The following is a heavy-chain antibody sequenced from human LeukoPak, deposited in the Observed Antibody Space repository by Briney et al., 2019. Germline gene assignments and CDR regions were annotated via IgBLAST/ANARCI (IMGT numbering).Heavy chain of an antibody. V-gene: IGHV3-23*01. CDR1: GFTFSSYA. D-gene: IGHD2-15*01. J-gene: IGHJ6*02. CDR2: ISGSGGST. CDR3: AKVESSCYNECRYYYGMDV. Sequence: GGSLRLSCAASGFTFSSYAMSWVRQAPGKGLEWVSAISGSGGSTYYADSVKSRFTISRDNSKNTLYLQMNSLRAEDTAVYYCAKVESSCYNECRYYYGMDVWGQGTTVTVSS.